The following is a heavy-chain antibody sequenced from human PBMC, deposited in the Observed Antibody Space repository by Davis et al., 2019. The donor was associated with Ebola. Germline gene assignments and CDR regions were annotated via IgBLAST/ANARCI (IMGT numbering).Heavy chain of an antibody. CDR3: ARGVAVPAARRWFDP. Sequence: PSETLSLTCAVYGGSFSGYYWSWIRQPPGKGLEWIGEINHSGSTNYNPSLKSRVTISVDTSKNQFSLKLSSVTAADTAVYYCARGVAVPAARRWFDPWGQGTLVTVSS. J-gene: IGHJ5*02. CDR1: GGSFSGYY. CDR2: INHSGST. D-gene: IGHD2-2*01. V-gene: IGHV4-34*01.